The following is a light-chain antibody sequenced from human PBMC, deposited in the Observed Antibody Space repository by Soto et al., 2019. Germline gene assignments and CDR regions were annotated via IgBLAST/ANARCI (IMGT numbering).Light chain of an antibody. V-gene: IGLV2-14*01. J-gene: IGLJ1*01. CDR2: DVS. CDR3: SSYTSSNTYV. Sequence: QSVLTQPASVSGSPGQSAAISCTGTSSDIGAYNYVSWYQQHPGKAPKLMIFDVSNRPSGVSNRFSGSKSGNTASLTISGLQAEDEADYYCSSYTSSNTYVFGTGTKVTVL. CDR1: SSDIGAYNY.